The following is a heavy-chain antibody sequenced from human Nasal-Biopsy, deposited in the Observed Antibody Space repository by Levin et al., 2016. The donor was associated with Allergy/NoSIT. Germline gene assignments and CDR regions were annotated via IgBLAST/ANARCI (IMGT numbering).Heavy chain of an antibody. V-gene: IGHV4-30-2*01. CDR1: GGSISSGGYA. CDR2: ISHTGTT. Sequence: SETLSLTCAVSGGSISSGGYAWSWIRQPPGKGLEWVGYISHTGTTYYNPSLKSRVAISEDRSKNQFSLKLTSVIAADTAVYFCARGSGGGYYHFDFWGRGTLVTVSS. CDR3: ARGSGGGYYHFDF. D-gene: IGHD4-17*01. J-gene: IGHJ4*02.